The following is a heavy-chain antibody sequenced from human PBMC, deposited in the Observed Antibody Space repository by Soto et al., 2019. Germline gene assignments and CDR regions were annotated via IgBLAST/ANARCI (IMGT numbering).Heavy chain of an antibody. Sequence: SETLSLTCTVSGGSISSYYWSWIRQPTGKGLEWIGRIYTSGSTNYNPSLKSRVTMSVDTSKNQFSLKLSSVTAADTAVYYCARGGGGLGEPPFDYWGQGTLVTVSS. CDR2: IYTSGST. D-gene: IGHD3-16*01. V-gene: IGHV4-4*07. CDR1: GGSISSYY. CDR3: ARGGGGLGEPPFDY. J-gene: IGHJ4*02.